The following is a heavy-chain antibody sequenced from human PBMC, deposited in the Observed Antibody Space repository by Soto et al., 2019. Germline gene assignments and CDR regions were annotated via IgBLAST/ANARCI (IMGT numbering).Heavy chain of an antibody. CDR1: GYTFASYA. CDR2: ISAYNGNT. Sequence: QVQLVQSGAEVKKPGASVKVSCKASGYTFASYAISWMRQAPGQGLEWMGWISAYNGNTNYAQKLPGRVTMTTDTSTSTANMGLRSLRTDDTAVYYCARDPPPPDYWGQATLVTVSS. J-gene: IGHJ4*02. V-gene: IGHV1-18*01. CDR3: ARDPPPPDY.